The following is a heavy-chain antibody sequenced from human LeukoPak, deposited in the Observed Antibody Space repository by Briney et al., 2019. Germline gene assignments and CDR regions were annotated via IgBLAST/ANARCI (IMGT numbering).Heavy chain of an antibody. CDR1: GFTVSSNY. D-gene: IGHD4-11*01. CDR2: IYSGGSI. J-gene: IGHJ4*02. CDR3: AITVTTSTYYFDY. Sequence: GGSLRLSCAASGFTVSSNYMSWVRQAPGKGLEWVSVIYSGGSIYYADSVKGRFTISRDNSKNTLYLQMNSLRAEDTAVYYCAITVTTSTYYFDYWGQGTPVTVSS. V-gene: IGHV3-66*01.